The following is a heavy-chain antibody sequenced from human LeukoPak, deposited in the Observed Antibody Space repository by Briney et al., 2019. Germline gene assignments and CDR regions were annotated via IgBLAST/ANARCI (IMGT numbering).Heavy chain of an antibody. D-gene: IGHD3-9*01. CDR1: GFTFSSYS. J-gene: IGHJ5*02. CDR2: ISSSSSYI. CDR3: ARREDSYVLRYFAMFDP. Sequence: GGSLRLSCAASGFTFSSYSMNWVRQAPGKGLEWVSSISSSSSYIYYADSVKGRFTISRDNAKNSLYLQMNSLRAEDTAVYYCARREDSYVLRYFAMFDPWGQGTLVTVSS. V-gene: IGHV3-21*01.